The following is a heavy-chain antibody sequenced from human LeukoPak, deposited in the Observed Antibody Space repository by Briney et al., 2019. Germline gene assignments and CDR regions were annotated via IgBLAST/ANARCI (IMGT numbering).Heavy chain of an antibody. Sequence: ASVKVSCKASGYTFTGYYIQWMRQAPGQGLEWMGWINPDSGGTKYAQSLQGRVTMTRDTSISTAYMEQSRLGPGNTVGDYCARLREGLYHFDSWGQGTLVTVSS. CDR1: GYTFTGYY. D-gene: IGHD2-2*02. CDR3: ARLREGLYHFDS. CDR2: INPDSGGT. V-gene: IGHV1-2*02. J-gene: IGHJ4*02.